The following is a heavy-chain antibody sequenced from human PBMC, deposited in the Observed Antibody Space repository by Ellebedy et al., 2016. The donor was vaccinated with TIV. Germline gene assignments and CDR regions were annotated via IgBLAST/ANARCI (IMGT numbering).Heavy chain of an antibody. CDR1: GFPFSTYA. CDR3: AKDRIVVVTAFDY. D-gene: IGHD2-21*02. Sequence: GESLKISCAASGFPFSTYAMSWVRQAPGKGLEWVSVLSGSGGSTYYADSVKGRFTISRDNSKNTLYLQMNSLRAEDTAVYYCAKDRIVVVTAFDYWGQGTLVTVSS. CDR2: LSGSGGST. V-gene: IGHV3-23*01. J-gene: IGHJ4*02.